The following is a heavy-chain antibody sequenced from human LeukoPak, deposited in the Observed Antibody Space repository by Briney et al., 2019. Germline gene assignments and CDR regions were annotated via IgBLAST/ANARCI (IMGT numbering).Heavy chain of an antibody. V-gene: IGHV3-23*01. CDR2: ISGSGGPT. Sequence: GGSLRLSCEASGITFSSYLMTWVRQGPGKGLEWVADISGSGGPTNYADSVKGRFTISRDNAKNSLFLQMNSLRAEDTAVYYCARGDISVTKHFDYWGQGSLVTVSS. D-gene: IGHD1-7*01. J-gene: IGHJ4*02. CDR1: GITFSSYL. CDR3: ARGDISVTKHFDY.